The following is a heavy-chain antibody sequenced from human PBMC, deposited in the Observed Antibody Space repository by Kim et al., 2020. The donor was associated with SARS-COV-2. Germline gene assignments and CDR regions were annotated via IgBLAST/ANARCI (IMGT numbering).Heavy chain of an antibody. Sequence: ASVKVSCETSYYTFTNYGVSWVRQAPGQGLEWVAWIAPYNANPHYAPKFEGRVAVTLDISTTTAYFNMWCLTSDDTATYYCIRDERHHGGGLGNFDCWGQ. CDR1: YYTFTNYG. V-gene: IGHV1-18*01. CDR2: IAPYNANP. CDR3: IRDERHHGGGLGNFDC. J-gene: IGHJ4*02.